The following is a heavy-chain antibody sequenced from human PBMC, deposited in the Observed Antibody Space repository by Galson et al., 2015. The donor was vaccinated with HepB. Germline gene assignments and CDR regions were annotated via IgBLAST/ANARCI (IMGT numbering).Heavy chain of an antibody. J-gene: IGHJ2*01. CDR3: ARDGYSSSWYVRYFDL. D-gene: IGHD6-13*01. V-gene: IGHV3-66*01. Sequence: SLRLSCAASGFTVSSNYMSWVRQAPGKGLEWVSVIYSGGSTYYAASVKGSFTISSDNAKKKLHLQMNSLRAEDTAVYYCARDGYSSSWYVRYFDLWGRGTLVTVSS. CDR2: IYSGGST. CDR1: GFTVSSNY.